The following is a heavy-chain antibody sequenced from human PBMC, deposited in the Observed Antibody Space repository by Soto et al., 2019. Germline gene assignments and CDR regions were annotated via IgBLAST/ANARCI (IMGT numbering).Heavy chain of an antibody. J-gene: IGHJ3*02. Sequence: PGGSLRLSCAASGSTFSSYAMSWVRQAPGKGLEWVSAISGSGGSTYYADSVKGRFTISRDNSKNTLYLQMNSLRAEDTAVYYCAKSIVLMVYGPLDAFDIWGQGTMVTVSS. CDR1: GSTFSSYA. CDR2: ISGSGGST. CDR3: AKSIVLMVYGPLDAFDI. V-gene: IGHV3-23*01. D-gene: IGHD2-8*01.